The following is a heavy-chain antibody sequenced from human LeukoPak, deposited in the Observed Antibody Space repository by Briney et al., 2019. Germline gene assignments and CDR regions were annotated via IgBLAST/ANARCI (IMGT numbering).Heavy chain of an antibody. V-gene: IGHV4-34*01. D-gene: IGHD2-15*01. J-gene: IGHJ5*02. CDR1: GGSFSGYY. CDR2: INHSGST. Sequence: PSETLSLTCAVYGGSFSGYYWSWIRQPPGKGLEWIGEINHSGSTNYNPSLKSRVTISVDTSKNQFSLKLSSVTAADTAVYYCARDLLRRVANWFDPWGQGTLVTVSS. CDR3: ARDLLRRVANWFDP.